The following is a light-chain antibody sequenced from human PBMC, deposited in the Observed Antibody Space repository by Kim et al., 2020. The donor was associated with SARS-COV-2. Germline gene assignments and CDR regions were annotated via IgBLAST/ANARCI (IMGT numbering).Light chain of an antibody. CDR3: LLSYSGAWV. CDR1: TGPVTSSHY. V-gene: IGLV7-46*01. J-gene: IGLJ3*02. CDR2: DTS. Sequence: QAVVTQEPSLTVSPGETVTLTCGSSTGPVTSSHYPYWFQQRPGQAPRTLISDTSNTHSWTSARFSGSLLGDKAALTLSGAQPEDEADYYCLLSYSGAWVFGGGTQLTVL.